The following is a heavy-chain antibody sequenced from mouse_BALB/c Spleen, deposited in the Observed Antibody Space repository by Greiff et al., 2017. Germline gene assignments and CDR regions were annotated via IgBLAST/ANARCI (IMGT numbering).Heavy chain of an antibody. Sequence: VQLQESGAELARPGASVKMSCKASGYTFTSYTMHWVKQRPGQGLEWIGYINPSSGYTNYNQKFKDKATLTADKSSSTAYMQLSSLTSEDSAVYYCARWGYGSSSYAMDYWGQGTSVTVSS. V-gene: IGHV1-4*01. CDR3: ARWGYGSSSYAMDY. J-gene: IGHJ4*01. D-gene: IGHD1-1*01. CDR1: GYTFTSYT. CDR2: INPSSGYT.